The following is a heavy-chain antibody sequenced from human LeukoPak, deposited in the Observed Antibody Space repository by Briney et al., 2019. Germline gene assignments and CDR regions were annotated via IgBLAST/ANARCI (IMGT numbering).Heavy chain of an antibody. V-gene: IGHV1-8*01. J-gene: IGHJ4*02. D-gene: IGHD1-26*01. CDR2: MNPNSGNT. Sequence: GASVTVSCKASGYTFTSYDINWVRQATGQGLEWMGWMNPNSGNTGYAQKFQGRVTMTRNTSISTAYMELSSLRSEDTAVYYCARGEVGATMTGYWGQGTLVTVSS. CDR1: GYTFTSYD. CDR3: ARGEVGATMTGY.